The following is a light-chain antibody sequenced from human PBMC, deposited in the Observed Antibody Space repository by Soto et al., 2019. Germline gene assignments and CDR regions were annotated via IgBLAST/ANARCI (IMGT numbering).Light chain of an antibody. CDR2: SNN. CDR1: NSNIGSNT. V-gene: IGLV1-44*01. J-gene: IGLJ3*02. Sequence: QSVLTQPPSASGTPGQRVTISCSGSNSNIGSNTVNWYQQLLGTAPKLLIYSNNQRPSGVPDRFSGSKSGTSASLAISGLQSEDEADYYCAAWDDSLNGWVFGGGTKLTVL. CDR3: AAWDDSLNGWV.